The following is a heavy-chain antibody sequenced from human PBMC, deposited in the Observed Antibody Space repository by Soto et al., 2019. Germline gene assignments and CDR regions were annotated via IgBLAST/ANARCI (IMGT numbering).Heavy chain of an antibody. CDR1: GGSITSSSYY. CDR3: ASQQLVLYYYGMDV. Sequence: SETLSLTYTVPGGSITSSSYYWGCIRQPPGKGLEWIGSIYYSGSTYYTPSLKSRVTISVDTSKNQFSLKLSSVTAADTAVYYCASQQLVLYYYGMDVWGQGTTV. CDR2: IYYSGST. J-gene: IGHJ6*02. V-gene: IGHV4-39*01. D-gene: IGHD6-13*01.